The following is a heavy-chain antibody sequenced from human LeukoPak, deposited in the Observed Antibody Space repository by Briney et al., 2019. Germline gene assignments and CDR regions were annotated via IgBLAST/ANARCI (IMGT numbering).Heavy chain of an antibody. J-gene: IGHJ4*02. V-gene: IGHV3-15*01. CDR3: TTVPGFGEFNFDY. CDR1: GFTFSNAW. CDR2: IKSKTDGGTT. D-gene: IGHD3-10*01. Sequence: GGSLRLSCAASGFTFSNAWMSWVRQAPGRGLEWVGRIKSKTDGGTTDYAAPVKGRFTISRDDSKNTLYLQMNSLKTEDTAVYYCTTVPGFGEFNFDYWGQGTLVTVSS.